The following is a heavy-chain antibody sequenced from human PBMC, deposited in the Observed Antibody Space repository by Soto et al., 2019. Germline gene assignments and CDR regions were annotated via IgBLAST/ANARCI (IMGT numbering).Heavy chain of an antibody. CDR1: GFPFSTYA. D-gene: IGHD2-2*01. CDR3: ARTDCSSSDCPRDLVGAVTMDY. V-gene: IGHV3-33*01. Sequence: GGSLRLSCAASGFPFSTYAMHWVRQAPGKGLEWVAVVWYDGTDKNYADSVEGRFTISRDNSKSTLYLQMDHLRVEDAGVYHCARTDCSSSDCPRDLVGAVTMDYWGQGTPVTVSS. CDR2: VWYDGTDK. J-gene: IGHJ4*02.